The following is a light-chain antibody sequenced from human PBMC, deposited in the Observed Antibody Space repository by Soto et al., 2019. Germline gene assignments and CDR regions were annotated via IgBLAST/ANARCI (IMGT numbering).Light chain of an antibody. CDR2: FAS. Sequence: VMTQSPATLSVSPGERAALSCRASQRVSTNLAWYQQKPGQPPRLLIYFASTRATAVPARFTVGGSGTEFTLTISSLQSDDLAVYYCQKYDKWPRTFGHRTKVEIK. CDR3: QKYDKWPRT. CDR1: QRVSTN. V-gene: IGKV3-15*01. J-gene: IGKJ1*01.